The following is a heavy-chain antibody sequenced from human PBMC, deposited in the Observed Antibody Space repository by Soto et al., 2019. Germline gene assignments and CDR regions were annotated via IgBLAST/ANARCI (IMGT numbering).Heavy chain of an antibody. CDR1: GGTFSSYA. D-gene: IGHD2-15*01. CDR2: IIPIFGTA. V-gene: IGHV1-69*13. CDR3: ARYCSGGSCYSYWFDP. J-gene: IGHJ5*02. Sequence: SVKVSCKASGGTFSSYAISWVRQAPGQGLEWMGGIIPIFGTANYAQKFQGRVTITADESTSTAYMELSSLRSEDTAVYYCARYCSGGSCYSYWFDPWGQGTLVTVSS.